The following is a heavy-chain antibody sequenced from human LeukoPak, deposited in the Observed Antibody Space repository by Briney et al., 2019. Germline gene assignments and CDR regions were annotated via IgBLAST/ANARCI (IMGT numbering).Heavy chain of an antibody. V-gene: IGHV3-7*01. Sequence: PGGSLRLSCAASGFTFSSYWMSWVRQAPGKGLEWLDNIKQDGSEKYYVDSVKGRFTISRDNAKNSLYLQMNSLRAEDTAVYYCARDFVVVTAFFDYWGQGTLVTVSS. CDR1: GFTFSSYW. CDR2: IKQDGSEK. CDR3: ARDFVVVTAFFDY. D-gene: IGHD2-21*02. J-gene: IGHJ4*02.